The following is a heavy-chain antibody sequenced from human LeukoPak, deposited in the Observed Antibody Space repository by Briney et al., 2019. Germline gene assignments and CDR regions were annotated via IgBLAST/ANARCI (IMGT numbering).Heavy chain of an antibody. J-gene: IGHJ6*03. D-gene: IGHD6-6*01. CDR2: IYYSGST. CDR3: ARQIGASMYYYYYMDV. V-gene: IGHV4-59*08. CDR1: GESISGFY. Sequence: SETLSLTCTVSGESISGFYWNWIRQPPGKGLEWIGYIYYSGSTNYNPSLKSRVTISVDTSKNQFSLKLSSVTAADTAVYYCARQIGASMYYYYYMDVWGKGTTVTVSS.